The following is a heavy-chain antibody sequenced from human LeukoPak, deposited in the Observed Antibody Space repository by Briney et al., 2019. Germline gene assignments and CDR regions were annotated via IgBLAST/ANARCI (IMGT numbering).Heavy chain of an antibody. Sequence: SGTLSLTCTVSGGSISSSSYYWGWIRQPPGKGLEWIGSIYYSGSTYYNPSLKSRVTISVDTSKNQFSLKLSSVTAADTAVYYCARLTYYYGSGSGANYYYYMDVWGKGTTVTISS. V-gene: IGHV4-39*07. CDR3: ARLTYYYGSGSGANYYYYMDV. CDR1: GGSISSSSYY. D-gene: IGHD3-10*01. J-gene: IGHJ6*03. CDR2: IYYSGST.